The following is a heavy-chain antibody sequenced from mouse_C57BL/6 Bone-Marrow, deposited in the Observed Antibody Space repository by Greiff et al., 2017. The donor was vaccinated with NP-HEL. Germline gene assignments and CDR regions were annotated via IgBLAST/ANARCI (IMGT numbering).Heavy chain of an antibody. CDR3: AREGVGLRQNFDV. J-gene: IGHJ1*03. Sequence: QVQLQQPGAELVKPGASVKLSSKASGYTFTSYWMQWVKQRPGQGLEWIGEIDPSDSYTNYNQKFKGKATLTVDTSSSTAYMQLSSLTSEDSAVYYCAREGVGLRQNFDVWGTGTTVTVSS. D-gene: IGHD2-4*01. V-gene: IGHV1-50*01. CDR1: GYTFTSYW. CDR2: IDPSDSYT.